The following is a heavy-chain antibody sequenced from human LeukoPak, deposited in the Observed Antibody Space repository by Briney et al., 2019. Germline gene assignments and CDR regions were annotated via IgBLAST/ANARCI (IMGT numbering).Heavy chain of an antibody. CDR3: ARYCGGDCYPTYYYYMDV. J-gene: IGHJ6*03. V-gene: IGHV1-18*01. CDR1: GGTFSSYA. CDR2: ISAYNGNT. Sequence: GASVKVSCKASGGTFSSYAISWVRQAPGQGLEWMGWISAYNGNTNYAQKLQGRVTMTTDTSTSTAYMELRSLRSDDTAVYYCARYCGGDCYPTYYYYMDVWGKGTTVTVSS. D-gene: IGHD2-21*02.